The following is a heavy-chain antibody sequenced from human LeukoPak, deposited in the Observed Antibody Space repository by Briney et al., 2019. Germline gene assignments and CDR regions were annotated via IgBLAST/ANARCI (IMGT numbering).Heavy chain of an antibody. Sequence: GRSLRLSCAASGFTFSSYAMHWVRQAPGKGLEWVAVISYDGSNKHYADSVKGRFTISRDNSKNTLYLQMNSLRAEDTAVYYCATSSYTGFDYWGQGTLVTVSS. V-gene: IGHV3-30-3*01. CDR3: ATSSYTGFDY. J-gene: IGHJ4*02. D-gene: IGHD2-2*02. CDR2: ISYDGSNK. CDR1: GFTFSSYA.